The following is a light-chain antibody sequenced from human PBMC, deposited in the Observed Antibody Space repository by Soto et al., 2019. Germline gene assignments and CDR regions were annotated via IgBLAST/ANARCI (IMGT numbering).Light chain of an antibody. CDR3: SSYAGIRTFV. CDR2: EDT. V-gene: IGLV2-23*01. Sequence: QSALTQPASVSGSPGQSIAISCTGTNSNVGNYNLVSWFQQHPGKAPKLIIYEDTRRPSGVSHRFSGSKSGSTASLTISGLQAEDEAHYYCSSYAGIRTFVFGTGTRSPS. J-gene: IGLJ1*01. CDR1: NSNVGNYNL.